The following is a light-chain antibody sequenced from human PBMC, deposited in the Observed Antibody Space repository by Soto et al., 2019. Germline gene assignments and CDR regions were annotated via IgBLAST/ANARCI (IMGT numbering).Light chain of an antibody. CDR1: SSNIGNNF. CDR2: XNN. Sequence: QSVLTQPPSVSAAPGQKVTISCSGNSSNIGNNFVSWYQQLPGTAPKLLIYXNNXXXXXXPXRFSXXKXXXSXXLXIAXLXXXXXXXXYCXTWDSSLRAGDFGGGTKVTVL. J-gene: IGLJ2*01. V-gene: IGLV1-51*02. CDR3: XTWDSSLRAGD.